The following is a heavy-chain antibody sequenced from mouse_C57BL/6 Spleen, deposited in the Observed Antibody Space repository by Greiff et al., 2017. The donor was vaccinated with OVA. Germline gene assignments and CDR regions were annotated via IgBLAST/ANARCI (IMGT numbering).Heavy chain of an antibody. J-gene: IGHJ1*03. CDR1: GFTFSDYY. CDR2: ISNGGGST. D-gene: IGHD2-5*01. V-gene: IGHV5-12*01. Sequence: EVKVVESGGGLVQPGGSLKLSCAASGFTFSDYYMYWVRQTPEKRLEWVAYISNGGGSTYYPDTVKGRFTISRDNAKNTLYLQMSRLKSEDTAMYYCARHYYSNYDWYCDVWGTGTTVTVSS. CDR3: ARHYYSNYDWYCDV.